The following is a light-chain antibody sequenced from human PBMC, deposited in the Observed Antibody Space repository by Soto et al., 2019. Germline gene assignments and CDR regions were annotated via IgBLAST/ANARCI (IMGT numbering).Light chain of an antibody. CDR1: QSVDTF. CDR2: DTS. V-gene: IGKV3-11*01. Sequence: EIVLTQSPATLSLSPGERATLSCRASQSVDTFLAWYQQKPGRTPRLLIYDTSNRATGIPPRFSGTGSGTDFTLTISRLEPEDFAVYYCQQYINWPRTFGQGTKLEIK. J-gene: IGKJ2*01. CDR3: QQYINWPRT.